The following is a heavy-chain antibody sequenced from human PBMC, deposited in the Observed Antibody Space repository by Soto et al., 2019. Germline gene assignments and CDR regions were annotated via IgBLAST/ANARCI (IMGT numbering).Heavy chain of an antibody. CDR1: GYTFTSYA. CDR2: INAGNGNT. V-gene: IGHV1-3*01. J-gene: IGHJ4*02. D-gene: IGHD3-16*01. Sequence: ASVKVSCKASGYTFTSYAMHWVRQAPGQRLEWMGWINAGNGNTKYSQKFQGRVTMTTDTSTSTAYMELRSLRSDDTAVYYCASGDDYVPDYWGQGTLVTVSS. CDR3: ASGDDYVPDY.